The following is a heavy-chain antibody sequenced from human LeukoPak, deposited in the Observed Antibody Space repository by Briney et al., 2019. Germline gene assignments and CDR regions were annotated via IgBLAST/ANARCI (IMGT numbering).Heavy chain of an antibody. V-gene: IGHV3-30*18. Sequence: PGGSLRLSCAASGFTFSSYGMHWVRQAPGKGLEWVAFISYDGSNKYYADSVKGRFTISRDNSKNTLYLQMNSLRAEDTAVYYCAKDPTAGWGYGGNRHYFDYWGQGTLVTVSS. J-gene: IGHJ4*02. CDR3: AKDPTAGWGYGGNRHYFDY. CDR1: GFTFSSYG. CDR2: ISYDGSNK. D-gene: IGHD4-23*01.